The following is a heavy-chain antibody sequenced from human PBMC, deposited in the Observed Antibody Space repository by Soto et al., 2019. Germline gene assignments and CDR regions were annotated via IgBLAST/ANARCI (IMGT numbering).Heavy chain of an antibody. CDR2: ISARGGST. Sequence: EVQLLESGGGLVQPGGSLRISCEASEFTFSSYSMGWVRQAPGKGLDWVPSISARGGSTYYADSMKGRFPISRDNARNTLYLQMNSLRAEDTAVYYCAKRMVEFGGIAAKAFDCLGQGALVIVSS. CDR1: EFTFSSYS. J-gene: IGHJ4*02. D-gene: IGHD3-16*01. V-gene: IGHV3-23*01. CDR3: AKRMVEFGGIAAKAFDC.